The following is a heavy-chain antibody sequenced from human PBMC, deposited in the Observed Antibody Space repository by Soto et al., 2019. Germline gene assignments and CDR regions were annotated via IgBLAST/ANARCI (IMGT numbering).Heavy chain of an antibody. D-gene: IGHD6-6*01. J-gene: IGHJ6*02. CDR3: ASQPSSIAARQYGMDV. V-gene: IGHV4-34*01. Sequence: PSETLYLTCAVYGGSFSGYYWSWIRQPPGKGLEWIGEINHSGSTNYNPSLKSRVTISVDTSKNQFSLKLSSVTAADTAVYYCASQPSSIAARQYGMDVWGQGTTVTVSS. CDR2: INHSGST. CDR1: GGSFSGYY.